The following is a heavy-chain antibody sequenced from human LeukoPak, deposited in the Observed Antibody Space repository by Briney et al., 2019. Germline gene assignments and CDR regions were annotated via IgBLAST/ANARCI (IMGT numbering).Heavy chain of an antibody. CDR2: IYYSGST. V-gene: IGHV4-59*12. J-gene: IGHJ5*02. CDR1: GGSISSYY. Sequence: PSETLSLTCTVSGGSISSYYWSWIRQPSGKGLEWIGYIYYSGSTYYNPSLKSRVTISVDTSKNQFSLKLSSVTAADTAVYYCAGGTRSYDFWSVRGSWFDPWGQGTLVTVSS. D-gene: IGHD3-3*01. CDR3: AGGTRSYDFWSVRGSWFDP.